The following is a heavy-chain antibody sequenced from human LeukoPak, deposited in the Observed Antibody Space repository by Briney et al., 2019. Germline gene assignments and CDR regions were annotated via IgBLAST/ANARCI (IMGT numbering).Heavy chain of an antibody. J-gene: IGHJ4*02. CDR2: TYYRSKWYN. CDR1: GDSVSSNSAA. CDR3: ARSSKVLGSGRSSCFDY. V-gene: IGHV6-1*01. Sequence: SQTLSLACAISGDSVSSNSAAWHWIRQSPSRGLEWLGRTYYRSKWYNDYAVSVKSRITINPDTSKNQFSLQLNSVTPEDTAVYYCARSSKVLGSGRSSCFDYWGQGTLVTVSS. D-gene: IGHD6-19*01.